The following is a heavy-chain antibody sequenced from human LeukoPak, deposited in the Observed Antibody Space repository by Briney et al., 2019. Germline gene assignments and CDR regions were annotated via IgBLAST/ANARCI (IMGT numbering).Heavy chain of an antibody. J-gene: IGHJ4*02. V-gene: IGHV1-2*02. CDR3: ARFGGSSWYWDY. D-gene: IGHD6-13*01. CDR2: SNPNSGGT. Sequence: GASVKLSCKASGYTFTGYDMHWVRQAPGQGLEWMGWSNPNSGGTNYAQTFQGRVTMTTDTSISTAYMELSRLRSDDTAVYYCARFGGSSWYWDYWGQGTLVTVSS. CDR1: GYTFTGYD.